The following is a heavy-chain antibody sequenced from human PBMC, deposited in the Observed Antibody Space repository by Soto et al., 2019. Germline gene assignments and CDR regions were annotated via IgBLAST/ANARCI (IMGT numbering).Heavy chain of an antibody. D-gene: IGHD6-19*01. V-gene: IGHV1-18*04. CDR1: GYTFTGYY. CDR2: ISAYNGNT. J-gene: IGHJ4*02. Sequence: GASVKVSCKASGYTFTGYYMHWVRQAPGQGLEWMGWISAYNGNTNYAQKLQGRVTMTTDTSTSTAYMELRSLRSDDTAVYYCASGNSSGWYVPGAFDYWGQGTLVTVSS. CDR3: ASGNSSGWYVPGAFDY.